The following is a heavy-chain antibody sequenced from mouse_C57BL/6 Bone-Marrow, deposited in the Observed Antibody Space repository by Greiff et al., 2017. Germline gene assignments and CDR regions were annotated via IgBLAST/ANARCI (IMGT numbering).Heavy chain of an antibody. J-gene: IGHJ2*01. Sequence: QRVESGGGLVKPGGSLKLSCAASGFTFSSYAMSWVRQTPEKRLEWVATISDGGSYTYYPDNVKGRFTISRDNAKNNLYLQMSHLKSEDTAMYYCARVAGLRSYYFDYWGQGTTLTVSS. CDR2: ISDGGSYT. D-gene: IGHD2-4*01. CDR3: ARVAGLRSYYFDY. CDR1: GFTFSSYA. V-gene: IGHV5-4*01.